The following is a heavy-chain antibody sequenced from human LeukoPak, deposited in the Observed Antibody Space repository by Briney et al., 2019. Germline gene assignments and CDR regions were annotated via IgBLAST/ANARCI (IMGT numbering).Heavy chain of an antibody. J-gene: IGHJ6*03. CDR1: GGSFSGYY. CDR2: INHSGST. V-gene: IGHV4-34*01. Sequence: SETLSLTCAVYGGSFSGYYWSWIRQPPGKGLEWIGEINHSGSTNYNPSLRSRVTISVDTSKNQFSLKLSSVTAADTAVYYCARVFQSSRIAVAGMYPYYYMDVWGKGTTVTVSS. D-gene: IGHD6-19*01. CDR3: ARVFQSSRIAVAGMYPYYYMDV.